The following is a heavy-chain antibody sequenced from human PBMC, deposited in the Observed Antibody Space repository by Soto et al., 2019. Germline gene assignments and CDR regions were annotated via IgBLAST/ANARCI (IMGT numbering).Heavy chain of an antibody. CDR1: GFTFNLFA. J-gene: IGHJ6*01. V-gene: IGHV3-30-3*01. CDR3: ARGNMDV. D-gene: IGHD1-1*01. Sequence: QVQLVESGGGMVQPGKSLRLSCAASGFTFNLFAMHWVRQAPGKGLEWVAVASKDAFATYYAASVEGRFTISRDTPKNTLYLHTNSLRPDDTALYCCARGNMDVWGHGTAVVVSS. CDR2: ASKDAFAT.